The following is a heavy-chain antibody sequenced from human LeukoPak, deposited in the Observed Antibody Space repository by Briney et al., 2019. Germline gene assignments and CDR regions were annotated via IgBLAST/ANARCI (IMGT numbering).Heavy chain of an antibody. V-gene: IGHV3-66*01. J-gene: IGHJ4*02. Sequence: GGSLRLSCAASGFTFSSYWMSWVRQAPGKGLEWVSVIYSGGSTYYADSVKGRFTISRDNSKNTLYLQMNSLRAEDTAVYYCARDLGSSGWTGLGYWGQGTLVTVSS. CDR1: GFTFSSYW. D-gene: IGHD6-19*01. CDR2: IYSGGST. CDR3: ARDLGSSGWTGLGY.